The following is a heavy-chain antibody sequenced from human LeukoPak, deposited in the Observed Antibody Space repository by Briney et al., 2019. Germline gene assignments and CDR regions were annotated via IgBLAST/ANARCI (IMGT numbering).Heavy chain of an antibody. CDR3: ARELIYGSGSYPNWFDP. CDR2: ISGDGGSI. J-gene: IGHJ5*02. V-gene: IGHV3-43*02. CDR1: GFTFDDYA. D-gene: IGHD3-10*01. Sequence: PGGSLRLSCAASGFTFDDYAMHWVRQAPGKGLEWVSLISGDGGSIYYVDSVKGRFTISRDNSKNSLYLQMNSLRAEDTAVYYCARELIYGSGSYPNWFDPWGQGTLVTVSS.